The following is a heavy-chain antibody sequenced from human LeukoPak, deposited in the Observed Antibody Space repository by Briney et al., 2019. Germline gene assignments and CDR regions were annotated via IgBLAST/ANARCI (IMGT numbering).Heavy chain of an antibody. D-gene: IGHD1-26*01. J-gene: IGHJ4*02. CDR3: AKSKDGGSYYPKVIDY. V-gene: IGHV3-23*01. Sequence: PGGSLRLSCAASGFTFSSYAMSWVRQAPGKGLEWVSAISSSGGSTYYADSVKGRFTISRDNSKNTLYLQMNSLRAEDTAVYYCAKSKDGGSYYPKVIDYWGQGTLVTVSP. CDR2: ISSSGGST. CDR1: GFTFSSYA.